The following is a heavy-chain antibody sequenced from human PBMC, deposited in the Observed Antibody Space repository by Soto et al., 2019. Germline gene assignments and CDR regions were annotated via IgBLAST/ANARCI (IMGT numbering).Heavy chain of an antibody. V-gene: IGHV4-59*01. CDR2: IHYSGST. CDR1: GDSISTYY. J-gene: IGHJ4*02. D-gene: IGHD3-22*01. Sequence: SETLSLTCTVSGDSISTYYWSWIRQPPGKGLEWIGYIHYSGSTNYNPSLKSRLTISVDTSKNQFSLKLSSVTAADTAVYYCARERVYDSSGYYEAIFDYWAQGTLVTVSS. CDR3: ARERVYDSSGYYEAIFDY.